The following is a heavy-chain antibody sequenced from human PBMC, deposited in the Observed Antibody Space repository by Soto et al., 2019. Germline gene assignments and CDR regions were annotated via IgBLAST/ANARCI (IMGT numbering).Heavy chain of an antibody. CDR3: TRPDYGGNSGTGDY. J-gene: IGHJ4*02. Sequence: EVQLVESGGGLVQPGGSLKLSCAASGLAFIGSGIHWVRQPSGKGLEWVGRIRSHTNNYATEYAASVKGRFIISRDDSSSKAYLQMNSLQIEDTAVYYCTRPDYGGNSGTGDYWGQGTLVTVSS. D-gene: IGHD4-17*01. V-gene: IGHV3-73*02. CDR1: GLAFIGSG. CDR2: IRSHTNNYAT.